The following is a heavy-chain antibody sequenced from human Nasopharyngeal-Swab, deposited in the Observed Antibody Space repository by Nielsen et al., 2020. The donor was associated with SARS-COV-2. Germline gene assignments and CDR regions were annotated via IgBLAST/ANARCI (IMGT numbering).Heavy chain of an antibody. V-gene: IGHV3-23*01. Sequence: GESLKISCTASGFTFSSYAMSWVRQAPGKGLEWVSEISGSGGSTYYAESVKGRFTISRDDSKNTAFLQMDSLKTEDTALYYCTTDFYFDYWGQGTLVTVSS. J-gene: IGHJ4*02. CDR2: ISGSGGST. CDR3: TTDFYFDY. CDR1: GFTFSSYA.